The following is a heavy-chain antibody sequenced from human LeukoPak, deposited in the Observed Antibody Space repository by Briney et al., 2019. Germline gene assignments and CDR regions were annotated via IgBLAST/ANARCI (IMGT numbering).Heavy chain of an antibody. D-gene: IGHD3-22*01. V-gene: IGHV3-21*01. CDR3: AFDSSGYYCARLY. J-gene: IGHJ4*02. Sequence: RGSPRLSFAGFWLPLSTYSMNWVGPAAGKGLEGVSSIISGSSYIYYEDSVKGRFTISSDNAKTSLYLQMNSLSAEETAVYYCAFDSSGYYCARLYWGQGTLVTVSS. CDR1: WLPLSTYS. CDR2: IISGSSYI.